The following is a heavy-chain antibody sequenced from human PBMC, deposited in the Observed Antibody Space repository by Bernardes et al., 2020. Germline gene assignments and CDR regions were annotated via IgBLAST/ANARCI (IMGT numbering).Heavy chain of an antibody. J-gene: IGHJ4*02. D-gene: IGHD6-19*01. CDR3: SRADSSGWNFFYY. CDR1: AGSISSYY. V-gene: IGHV4-4*08. CDR2: IYSSGST. Sequence: SETLSLTCPVSAGSISSYYWSWIRQPPGKGLDWIGFIYSSGSTDYNPSLKSRVTISLDTPKSQFSLKLNSVTAADTAIYYCSRADSSGWNFFYYWGQGTLVTVSS.